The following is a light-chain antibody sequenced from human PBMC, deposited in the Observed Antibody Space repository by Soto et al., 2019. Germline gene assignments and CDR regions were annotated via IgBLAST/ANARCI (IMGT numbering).Light chain of an antibody. V-gene: IGLV4-69*01. CDR3: QTWGSGIVV. CDR1: SGHSNYA. J-gene: IGLJ2*01. Sequence: QSVLTQSPSASASLGASVNLTCTRSSGHSNYAIAWHQQQSEKGPRYLMKLNSDGSHSKGDGIPDRFSGSSSGAERYLTISSLQSEDEADYYCQTWGSGIVVFGGGTKVTVL. CDR2: LNSDGSH.